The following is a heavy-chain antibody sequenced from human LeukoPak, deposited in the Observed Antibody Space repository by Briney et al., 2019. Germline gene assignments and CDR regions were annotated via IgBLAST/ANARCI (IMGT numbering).Heavy chain of an antibody. CDR2: INPNTGGT. V-gene: IGHV1-2*02. CDR1: GYTFTGYY. D-gene: IGHD4-23*01. Sequence: ASVKVSCKASGYTFTGYYVHWVRQAPGQGLEWMGWINPNTGGTNYAQKFQGRVTMTRDTSINTAYMELSRLRSDDTAVYYCAREVYGGNSRWFDPWGQGTLVTVSS. CDR3: AREVYGGNSRWFDP. J-gene: IGHJ5*02.